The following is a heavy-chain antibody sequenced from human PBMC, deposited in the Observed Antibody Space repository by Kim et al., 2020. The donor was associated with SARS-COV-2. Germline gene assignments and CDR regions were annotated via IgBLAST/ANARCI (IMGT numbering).Heavy chain of an antibody. CDR3: ARANLWIYYMDV. Sequence: TDNPSLKSRVPISVNTSKNQFSLKLSSVTAADTAVYYCARANLWIYYMDVWGKGTTVTVSS. D-gene: IGHD3-3*01. V-gene: IGHV4-34*01. J-gene: IGHJ6*03.